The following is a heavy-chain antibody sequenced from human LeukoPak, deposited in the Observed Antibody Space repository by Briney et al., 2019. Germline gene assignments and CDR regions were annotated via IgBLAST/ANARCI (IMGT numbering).Heavy chain of an antibody. Sequence: SVKVSCKASGGTFNTYTISWVRRAPGQGREWMGGVIPIFGTTKYAQKFQGRVTITADEPTTTAYMELSSLTSEDTAVYYCARGLQGMATIVDAFDIWGQGTTVTVSS. CDR2: VIPIFGTT. CDR1: GGTFNTYT. CDR3: ARGLQGMATIVDAFDI. V-gene: IGHV1-69*13. D-gene: IGHD5-24*01. J-gene: IGHJ3*02.